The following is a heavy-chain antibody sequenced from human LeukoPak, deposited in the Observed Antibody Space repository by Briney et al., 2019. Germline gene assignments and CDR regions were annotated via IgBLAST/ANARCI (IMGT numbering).Heavy chain of an antibody. D-gene: IGHD4-23*01. CDR2: ISYDGSNK. J-gene: IGHJ5*02. Sequence: PGGSLRLSCAASGFTFSSYAMHWVRQAPGKGLEWVAVISYDGSNKYYADSVKGRFTISRDNSKNTLYLQMNSLRAEDTAVYYCARWTTVVTPIGAGDWFDPWGQGTLVTVSS. V-gene: IGHV3-30-3*01. CDR1: GFTFSSYA. CDR3: ARWTTVVTPIGAGDWFDP.